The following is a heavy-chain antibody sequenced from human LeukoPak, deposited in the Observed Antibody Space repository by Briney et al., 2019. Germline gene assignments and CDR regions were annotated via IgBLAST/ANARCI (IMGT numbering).Heavy chain of an antibody. CDR1: GYSFNIYE. CDR2: VNPNSGDT. CDR3: SRGPRFDP. J-gene: IGHJ5*02. V-gene: IGHV1-8*01. Sequence: ASVKVSFKTFGYSFNIYEINWVRQATGQGLEWMGWVNPNSGDTDYAQKFQGRLTMTRNTSISTAYMELSGLRLEDTAVYYCSRGPRFDPWGQGTQVTVSS.